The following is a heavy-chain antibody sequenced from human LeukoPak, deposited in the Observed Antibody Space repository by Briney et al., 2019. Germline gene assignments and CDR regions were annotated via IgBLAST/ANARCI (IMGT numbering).Heavy chain of an antibody. D-gene: IGHD1-14*01. CDR2: INHSGST. Sequence: SETLSLTCTVSGGSISSYYWSWIRQPPGKGLEWIGEINHSGSTNYNPSLKSRVTISVDTSKNQFSLKLSSVTAADTAVYYCARGTTYGMDVWGQGTTVTVSS. V-gene: IGHV4-34*01. CDR3: ARGTTYGMDV. CDR1: GGSISSYY. J-gene: IGHJ6*02.